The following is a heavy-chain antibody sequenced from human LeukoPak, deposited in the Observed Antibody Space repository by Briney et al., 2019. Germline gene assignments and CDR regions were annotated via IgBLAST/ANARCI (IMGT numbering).Heavy chain of an antibody. J-gene: IGHJ4*02. D-gene: IGHD2-2*01. CDR1: GFTFSSHG. V-gene: IGHV3-23*01. Sequence: GGSLRLSCAASGFTFSSHGMSWVRQAPGKGLEWVSAISGSGGSTYYADSVKGRFTISRDSSKNTLYLQMNSLRAEDTAVYYCAKEQYCSSTSCRRPFDYWGQGTLVTVSS. CDR2: ISGSGGST. CDR3: AKEQYCSSTSCRRPFDY.